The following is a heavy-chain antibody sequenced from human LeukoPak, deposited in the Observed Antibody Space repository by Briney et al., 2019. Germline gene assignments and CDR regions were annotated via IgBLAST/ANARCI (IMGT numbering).Heavy chain of an antibody. CDR3: ARGVVVTAPGGHWYLDY. D-gene: IGHD2-21*02. V-gene: IGHV4-59*01. CDR2: IYYSGST. J-gene: IGHJ4*02. Sequence: SETLSLTCTVSGGSISSYYWSWIRQPPGKGLEWIGYIYYSGSTNYNPSLKSRVTISVDTSKNQFSLKLSSVTAADTAVYYCARGVVVTAPGGHWYLDYWGQGTLVTVSS. CDR1: GGSISSYY.